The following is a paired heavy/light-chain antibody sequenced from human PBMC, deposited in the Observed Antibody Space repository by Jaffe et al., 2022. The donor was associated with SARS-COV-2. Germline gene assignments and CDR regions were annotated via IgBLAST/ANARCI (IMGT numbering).Light chain of an antibody. V-gene: IGKV1-17*01. CDR1: QDIRND. J-gene: IGKJ2*01. Sequence: DIQMTQSPSSLYASVGDRVTITCRASQDIRNDLGWYQQKPGRAPKRLIYTAFRLQSGVPSRFSGSGSGTEFTLTISSLQPEDFATYYCLHHNSYPYTFGQGTKVEV. CDR3: LHHNSYPYT. CDR2: TAF.
Heavy chain of an antibody. CDR2: ISFDGRNK. CDR1: GFTFESYA. V-gene: IGHV3-30*04. J-gene: IGHJ4*02. CDR3: ARRYYYDNTAHLDY. Sequence: QVQLVESGGGVVQSGTSLTLSCSASGFTFESYAMHWVRQAPGKGLEWLAVISFDGRNKFYADSVKGRFTIARDNSKNFLYLQMNSLRAEDTAVYFCARRYYYDNTAHLDYWGQGTLVTVSS. D-gene: IGHD3-22*01.